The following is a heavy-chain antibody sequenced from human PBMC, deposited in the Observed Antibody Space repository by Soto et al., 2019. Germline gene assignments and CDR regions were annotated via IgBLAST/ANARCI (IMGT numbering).Heavy chain of an antibody. CDR2: IIPSFGTA. D-gene: IGHD6-6*01. J-gene: IGHJ4*02. CDR3: AAEYRSLKGDVS. Sequence: QVQLVQSGAEVKKPGSSVKVSCKASGGTFSSYAISWVRQAPGQGLEWMGWIIPSFGTANYAQKFQGRVTITADESTSKAYMELSSLRSEDTAVYYCAAEYRSLKGDVSGGQGTLVTVSS. V-gene: IGHV1-69*01. CDR1: GGTFSSYA.